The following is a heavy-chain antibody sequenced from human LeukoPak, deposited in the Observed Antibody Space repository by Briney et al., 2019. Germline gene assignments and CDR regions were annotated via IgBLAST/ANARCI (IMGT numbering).Heavy chain of an antibody. CDR3: AKDRGYGEPYYYYGMDV. Sequence: PGGSLRLSCAASGFTFSSYGMHWVRQAPGKGLEWVAVISYDGSNKYYADSVKGRFTISRDNSKNTLYLQMNSLRAEDTAVYYCAKDRGYGEPYYYYGMDVWGQGTLVTVSS. CDR2: ISYDGSNK. CDR1: GFTFSSYG. J-gene: IGHJ6*02. D-gene: IGHD4-17*01. V-gene: IGHV3-30*18.